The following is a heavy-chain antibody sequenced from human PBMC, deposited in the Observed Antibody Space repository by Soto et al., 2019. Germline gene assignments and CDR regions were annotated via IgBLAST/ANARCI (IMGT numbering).Heavy chain of an antibody. CDR3: ARSYGYNHYFDS. V-gene: IGHV5-51*01. Sequence: PGESLKISCKGSGYSFSNYWIGWVRQMPGKGLEWMGIIYPGDSDIRYSPSFQGQVTISADKSISTAYLQWSSLRASDTAMYYCARSYGYNHYFDSWGQGTLVTVSS. J-gene: IGHJ4*02. CDR1: GYSFSNYW. CDR2: IYPGDSDI. D-gene: IGHD5-12*01.